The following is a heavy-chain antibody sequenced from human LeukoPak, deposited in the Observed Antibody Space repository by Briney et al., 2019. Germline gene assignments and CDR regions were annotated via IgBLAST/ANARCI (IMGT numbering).Heavy chain of an antibody. J-gene: IGHJ4*02. V-gene: IGHV3-23*01. CDR1: GFTFSSHA. CDR2: ISGSGGST. CDR3: AKDLSDDYVWGSYGY. Sequence: GESLRLSCAASGFTFSSHAMSWVRQAPGKGLEWVSAISGSGGSTYYADSVKGRFTISRDNSKNTLYLQMNSLRAEDTAVYYGAKDLSDDYVWGSYGYWGQGTLVTVSS. D-gene: IGHD3-16*01.